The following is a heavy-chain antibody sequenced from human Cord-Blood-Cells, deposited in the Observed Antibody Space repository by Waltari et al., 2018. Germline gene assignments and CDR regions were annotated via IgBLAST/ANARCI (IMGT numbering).Heavy chain of an antibody. J-gene: IGHJ4*02. CDR1: GFTFRGYV. Sequence: VQLVESGGGVVQPGRSLRLPCAASGFTFRGYVLHWVRQAPGKGLEWVAVISYDGSNKYYADSVKGRFTISRDNSKNTLYLQMNSLRAEDTAVYYCASGYDILTGYSYFDYWGQGTLVTVSS. CDR3: ASGYDILTGYSYFDY. CDR2: ISYDGSNK. V-gene: IGHV3-30*04. D-gene: IGHD3-9*01.